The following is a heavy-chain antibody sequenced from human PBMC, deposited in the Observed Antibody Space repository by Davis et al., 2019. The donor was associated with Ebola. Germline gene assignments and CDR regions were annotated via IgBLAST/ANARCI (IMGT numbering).Heavy chain of an antibody. D-gene: IGHD3-10*01. CDR1: GGYISGYY. Sequence: MPSETLSLTCTVSGGYISGYYWSWIRQPPGKGLEWIGNLYHGGGTNYSPSLKSRLTISVDTSKNQFSLKLSSVTAADTAVYYCARDLLVRGGNGMDVWGQGTTVTVSS. V-gene: IGHV4-59*12. J-gene: IGHJ6*02. CDR3: ARDLLVRGGNGMDV. CDR2: LYHGGGT.